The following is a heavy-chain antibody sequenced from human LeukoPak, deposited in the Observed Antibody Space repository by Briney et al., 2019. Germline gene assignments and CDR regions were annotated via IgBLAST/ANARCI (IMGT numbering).Heavy chain of an antibody. V-gene: IGHV1-2*02. J-gene: IGHJ4*02. CDR3: ARDVEGYCSSTSCYWDYFDY. CDR1: GYTFTSYD. Sequence: ASVKVSCKASGYTFTSYDINWVRQATGQGLEWMGWINPNSGGTNYAQKFQGRVTMTRDTSISTAYMELSRLRSDDTAVYYCARDVEGYCSSTSCYWDYFDYWGQGTLVTVSS. D-gene: IGHD2-2*01. CDR2: INPNSGGT.